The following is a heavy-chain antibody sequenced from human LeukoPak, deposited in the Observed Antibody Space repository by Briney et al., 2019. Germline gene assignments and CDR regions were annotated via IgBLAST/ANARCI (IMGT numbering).Heavy chain of an antibody. D-gene: IGHD3-16*01. CDR1: GFTFSSYA. Sequence: SGGSLRLSCAASGFTFSSYAMHWVRQAPGKGLEYVSAISSNGGSTHYANSVKGRFTISRDNSKNTLYLQMGSLRAEDMAVYYCARSKGGLGIDYWGQGTLVTVSS. J-gene: IGHJ4*02. CDR3: ARSKGGLGIDY. V-gene: IGHV3-64*01. CDR2: ISSNGGST.